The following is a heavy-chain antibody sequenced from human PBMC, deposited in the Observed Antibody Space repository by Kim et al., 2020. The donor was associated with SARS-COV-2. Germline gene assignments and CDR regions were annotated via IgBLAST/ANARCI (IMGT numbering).Heavy chain of an antibody. CDR2: SK. CDR3: ARQTAWGMDV. J-gene: IGHJ6*02. V-gene: IGHV3-74*01. Sequence: SKGHADCVKARFTIYRDNAKNTLYLQMNSLGAEATAVYYCARQTAWGMDVWGQGTTVTVSS. D-gene: IGHD3-16*01.